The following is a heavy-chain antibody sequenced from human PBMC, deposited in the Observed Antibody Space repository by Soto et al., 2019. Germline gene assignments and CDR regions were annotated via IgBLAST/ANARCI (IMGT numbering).Heavy chain of an antibody. Sequence: EVQLLESGGGLVQPGGSLRLSCAASGFTFISYAMNWVRQAPGKGLQWVSAISGGGDATLYADSVKGRFTISRDNSRNTVTLQMNSLGADDTAVYYCARKVPGSTTRPDYWYFDLWGRGTLDSVSS. CDR2: ISGGGDAT. D-gene: IGHD3-10*01. CDR1: GFTFISYA. CDR3: ARKVPGSTTRPDYWYFDL. V-gene: IGHV3-23*01. J-gene: IGHJ2*01.